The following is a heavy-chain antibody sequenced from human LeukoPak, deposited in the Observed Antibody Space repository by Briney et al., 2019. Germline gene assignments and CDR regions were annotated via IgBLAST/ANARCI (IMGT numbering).Heavy chain of an antibody. V-gene: IGHV4-31*03. Sequence: PSQTLSLTCTVSGGSISSGGYYWSWIGQHPGKGLEWIGYIYYSGSTYYNPSLKSRVTISVDTSKNQFSLKLSSVTAADTAVYYCARAVYSYGYYYYGMDVWGQGTTVTVSS. J-gene: IGHJ6*02. CDR3: ARAVYSYGYYYYGMDV. CDR2: IYYSGST. CDR1: GGSISSGGYY. D-gene: IGHD5-18*01.